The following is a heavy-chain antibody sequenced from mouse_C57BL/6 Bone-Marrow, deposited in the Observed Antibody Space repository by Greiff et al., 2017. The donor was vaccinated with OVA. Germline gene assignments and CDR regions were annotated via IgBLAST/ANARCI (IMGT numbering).Heavy chain of an antibody. Sequence: VQLQQSGAELVKPGASVKLSCKASGYTFTSYWMHWVKQRPGQGLEWIGMIHPNSGSTNYNEKFKSKATLTVDKSSSTAYMQLSSLTSEDSAVYYCARDYYGSSYPFAYWGQGTLVTVSA. CDR2: IHPNSGST. V-gene: IGHV1-64*01. CDR3: ARDYYGSSYPFAY. CDR1: GYTFTSYW. D-gene: IGHD1-1*01. J-gene: IGHJ3*01.